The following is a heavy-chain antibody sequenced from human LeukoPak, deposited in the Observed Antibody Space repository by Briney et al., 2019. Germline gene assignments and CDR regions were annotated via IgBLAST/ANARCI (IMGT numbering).Heavy chain of an antibody. V-gene: IGHV1-18*01. CDR3: AREVLRYFDWFSRGAGRFDY. Sequence: ASVKVSCKASGYIFTSYGISWVRQAPGQGLEWMGWISPYNGNTNYAQKLQGRVTMTTDTSTSTAYMELRSLRSDDTAVYYCAREVLRYFDWFSRGAGRFDYWGQGTLVTVSS. CDR2: ISPYNGNT. J-gene: IGHJ4*02. CDR1: GYIFTSYG. D-gene: IGHD3-9*01.